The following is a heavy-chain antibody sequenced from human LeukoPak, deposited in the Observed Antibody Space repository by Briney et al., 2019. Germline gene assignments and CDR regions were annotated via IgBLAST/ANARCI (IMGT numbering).Heavy chain of an antibody. J-gene: IGHJ4*02. CDR3: ARDYCSGGSCYGGNYFDY. Sequence: GGSLRLSCTASGFTFSDYYMSWIRQAPGKGLEWVSYISSSSSYTNYADSVKGRFTISRDNAKNSLYLQMNSLRAEDTAVYYCARDYCSGGSCYGGNYFDYWGQGTLVTVSS. D-gene: IGHD2-15*01. V-gene: IGHV3-11*06. CDR1: GFTFSDYY. CDR2: ISSSSSYT.